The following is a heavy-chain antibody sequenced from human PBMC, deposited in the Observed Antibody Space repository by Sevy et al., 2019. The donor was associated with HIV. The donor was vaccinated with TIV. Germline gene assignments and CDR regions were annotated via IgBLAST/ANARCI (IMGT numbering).Heavy chain of an antibody. D-gene: IGHD1-26*01. V-gene: IGHV3-23*01. CDR2: FSANGGST. CDR1: GFTFSNYS. J-gene: IGHJ3*02. Sequence: GESLKISCVASGFTFSNYSMSWVRPAPGQGLEWVSGFSANGGSTKYANSVKGRLTISRDNSKNTLYLQMNSLRAEDTAVYYCAKDRIWELGDAFDIWGQGTMVTVSS. CDR3: AKDRIWELGDAFDI.